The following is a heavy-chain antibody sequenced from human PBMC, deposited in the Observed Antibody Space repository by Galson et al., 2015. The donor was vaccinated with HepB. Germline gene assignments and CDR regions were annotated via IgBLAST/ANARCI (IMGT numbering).Heavy chain of an antibody. Sequence: SLRLSCAASGFTFSDYYMSWIRQAPGKGLEWVSYISSSSSYTNYADSVKGRFTISRDNAKNSLYLQMNSLRAEDTAVYYCARDGIAAAGTQSNPSDYWGQGTLVTVSS. V-gene: IGHV3-11*06. CDR2: ISSSSSYT. D-gene: IGHD6-13*01. CDR3: ARDGIAAAGTQSNPSDY. CDR1: GFTFSDYY. J-gene: IGHJ4*02.